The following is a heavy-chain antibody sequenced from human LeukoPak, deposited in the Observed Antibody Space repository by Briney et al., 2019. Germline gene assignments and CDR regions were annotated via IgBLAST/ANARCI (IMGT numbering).Heavy chain of an antibody. D-gene: IGHD2-8*02. CDR2: ISNDGNKK. CDR3: AKEGWDKSYWYGRIDY. J-gene: IGHJ4*02. V-gene: IGHV3-30*18. Sequence: PGRSLRLSCAATGFTFSTYGMHWVRQAPGKGLEWVAAISNDGNKKYYADSVKGRFTISRDNPKNTLFLQMNSLRAEDTAVYYCAKEGWDKSYWYGRIDYWGQGTLVTVPS. CDR1: GFTFSTYG.